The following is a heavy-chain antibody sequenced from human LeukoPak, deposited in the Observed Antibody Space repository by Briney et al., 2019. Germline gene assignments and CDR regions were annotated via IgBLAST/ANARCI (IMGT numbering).Heavy chain of an antibody. J-gene: IGHJ5*02. Sequence: LSETLSLTCTVSGGSISSYYWSWIRQPPGKGLEWIGYIYYSGSTNYNPSLKSRVTISVDTSKNQFSLKLSSVTAADTAVYYCAREADSGQRSSNWFDPWGQGTLVTVSS. CDR2: IYYSGST. CDR1: GGSISSYY. D-gene: IGHD3-10*01. CDR3: AREADSGQRSSNWFDP. V-gene: IGHV4-59*01.